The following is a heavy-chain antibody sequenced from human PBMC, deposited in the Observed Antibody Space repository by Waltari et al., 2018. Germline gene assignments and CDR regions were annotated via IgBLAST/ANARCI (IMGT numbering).Heavy chain of an antibody. D-gene: IGHD1-26*01. V-gene: IGHV3-20*04. J-gene: IGHJ3*02. CDR2: TNWSGVGT. Sequence: EVRLEESGGGVVRPEGSLRLACAASGFTFDDYDMSWVRQAPGKGLEWVSGTNWSGVGTSYADSVRGRFTISRDNPNNFLYLHMNSLRVEDTALYYCARIGREKGSFDIWGQGTLVTVSS. CDR1: GFTFDDYD. CDR3: ARIGREKGSFDI.